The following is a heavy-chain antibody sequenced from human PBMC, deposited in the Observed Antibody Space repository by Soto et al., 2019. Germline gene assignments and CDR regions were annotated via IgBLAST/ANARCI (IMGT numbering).Heavy chain of an antibody. CDR3: TRGKGSSGEIFDY. J-gene: IGHJ4*02. Sequence: SVKVSCKASGGTFSSYAISWVRQAPGQGLEWMGGIIPIFGTANYAQKFQGRVTITADESTSTAYMELSSLRSEDTAVYYCTRGKGSSGEIFDYWGQGTLVTVSS. CDR1: GGTFSSYA. D-gene: IGHD6-6*01. V-gene: IGHV1-69*13. CDR2: IIPIFGTA.